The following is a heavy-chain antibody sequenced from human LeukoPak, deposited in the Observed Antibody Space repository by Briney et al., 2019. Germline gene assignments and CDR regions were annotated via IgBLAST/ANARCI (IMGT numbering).Heavy chain of an antibody. D-gene: IGHD3-10*01. J-gene: IGHJ4*02. Sequence: PSETLSLTCTGSGGSISSYYWSWIRQPPGKGLEWIGYIYYSGSTNYNPSLKSRVTISVDTSKNQFSLKLSSVTAADTAVYYCARGRSTGNSDYWGQGTLVTVSS. CDR1: GGSISSYY. CDR2: IYYSGST. CDR3: ARGRSTGNSDY. V-gene: IGHV4-59*01.